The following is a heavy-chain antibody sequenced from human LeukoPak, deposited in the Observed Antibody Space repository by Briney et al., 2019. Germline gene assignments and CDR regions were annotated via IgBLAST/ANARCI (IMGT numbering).Heavy chain of an antibody. J-gene: IGHJ5*02. CDR1: GGSISSYY. Sequence: SETLSLTCTVSGGSISSYYWSWIRQPPGKGLEWIGYIYYSGSTNYNPSLKSRVTISVDTSKNQFSLKLSSVTAADTAVYYCARADPLDSSGYYYDPWGQGTLVTVSS. V-gene: IGHV4-59*01. CDR2: IYYSGST. CDR3: ARADPLDSSGYYYDP. D-gene: IGHD3-22*01.